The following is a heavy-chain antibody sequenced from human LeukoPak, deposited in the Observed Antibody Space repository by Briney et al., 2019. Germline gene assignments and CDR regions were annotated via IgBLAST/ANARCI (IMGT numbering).Heavy chain of an antibody. J-gene: IGHJ4*02. D-gene: IGHD3-22*01. CDR3: AKGVTMTVVVTPAFDY. CDR2: ISGTGGST. CDR1: GFTFSDYG. V-gene: IGHV3-23*01. Sequence: GGSLRLSCAASGFTFSDYGMSWVRQAPGKGLEWVSAISGTGGSTYYADSGKGRFTISRDNSKNTQYLQMHSLRAEDTAVYYCAKGVTMTVVVTPAFDYWGQGTLVTVSS.